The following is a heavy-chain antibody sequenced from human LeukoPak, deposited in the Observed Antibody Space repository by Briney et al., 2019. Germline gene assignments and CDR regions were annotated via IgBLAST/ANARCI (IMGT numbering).Heavy chain of an antibody. Sequence: GGSLRLSCLASGFTFSSYDLQWVRQTPGKGLEYVSAISSNGGSTYYADSVKGRFTISRDNSKNTLYLQMSGLRAEDTAVYYCVNSQIYRWGQGTLVTVSS. V-gene: IGHV3-64D*09. J-gene: IGHJ5*02. CDR3: VNSQIYR. CDR2: ISSNGGST. CDR1: GFTFSSYD.